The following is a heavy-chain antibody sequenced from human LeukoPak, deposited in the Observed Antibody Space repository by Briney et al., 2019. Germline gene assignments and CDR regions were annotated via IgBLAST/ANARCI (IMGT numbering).Heavy chain of an antibody. Sequence: ETLSLTCTVSGGSVSSGSYYWSWIRQPPGKGLEWVSAISGSGGSTYYADSVKGRFTISRDNSKNTLYLQMNSLRAEDTAVYYCAKDRGGYSYGRFDYWGQGTLVTVSS. CDR3: AKDRGGYSYGRFDY. D-gene: IGHD5-18*01. CDR2: ISGSGGST. J-gene: IGHJ4*02. V-gene: IGHV3-23*01. CDR1: GGSVSSGSYY.